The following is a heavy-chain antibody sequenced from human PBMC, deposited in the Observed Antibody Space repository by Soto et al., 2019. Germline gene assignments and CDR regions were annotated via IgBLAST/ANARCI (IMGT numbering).Heavy chain of an antibody. J-gene: IGHJ4*02. CDR1: GFTFSDYY. Sequence: GGSLSLSCAASGFTFSDYYMSWIRQAPGKGLEWVSYISSSSSYTNYADSVKGRFTISRDNAKNSLYLQMNSLRAEDTAVYYCARGQREGYSGYASHWGQGTLVTVSS. V-gene: IGHV3-11*05. CDR3: ARGQREGYSGYASH. CDR2: ISSSSSYT. D-gene: IGHD5-12*01.